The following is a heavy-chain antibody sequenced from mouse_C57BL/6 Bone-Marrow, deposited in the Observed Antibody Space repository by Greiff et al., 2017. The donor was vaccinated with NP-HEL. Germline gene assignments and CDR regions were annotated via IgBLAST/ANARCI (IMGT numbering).Heavy chain of an antibody. CDR1: GFTFSDYY. CDR3: ARQGYLYYFDY. J-gene: IGHJ2*01. Sequence: EVKLMESGGGLVQPGGSLKLSCAASGFTFSDYYMYWVRQTPEKRLEWVAYISNGGGSTYYPDTVKGRFTISRDNAKNTLYLQMSRLKSEDTAMYYCARQGYLYYFDYWGQGTTLTVSS. V-gene: IGHV5-12*01. D-gene: IGHD5-1*01. CDR2: ISNGGGST.